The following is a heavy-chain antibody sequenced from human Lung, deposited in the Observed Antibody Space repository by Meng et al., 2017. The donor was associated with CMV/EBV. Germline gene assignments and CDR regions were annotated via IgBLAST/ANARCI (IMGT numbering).Heavy chain of an antibody. CDR2: ISGSGSTV. CDR3: ARLYREVDY. Sequence: SCAASGFTFIDYYMGWIRQAPGKGLEWVSYISGSGSTVYYADSVKGRFTISRDSAKNSLYLQMNSLRAEDTAVYYCARLYREVDYWGQGTLVTVSS. CDR1: GFTFIDYY. D-gene: IGHD4-11*01. V-gene: IGHV3-11*01. J-gene: IGHJ4*02.